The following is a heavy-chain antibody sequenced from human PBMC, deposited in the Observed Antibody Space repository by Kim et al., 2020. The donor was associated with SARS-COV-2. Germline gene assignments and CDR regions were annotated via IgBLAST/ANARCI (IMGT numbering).Heavy chain of an antibody. CDR2: IYPGDSDT. D-gene: IGHD6-13*01. CDR3: ARGSEIAAAGSLGFDY. Sequence: GESLKISCKGSGYSFTSYWIGWVRQMPGKGLEWMGIIYPGDSDTRYSPSFQGQVTISADKSISTAYLQWSSLKASDTAMYYCARGSEIAAAGSLGFDYWGPGTLVTVSS. V-gene: IGHV5-51*01. J-gene: IGHJ4*02. CDR1: GYSFTSYW.